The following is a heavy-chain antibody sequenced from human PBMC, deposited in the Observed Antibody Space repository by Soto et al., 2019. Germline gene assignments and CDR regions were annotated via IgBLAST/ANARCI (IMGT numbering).Heavy chain of an antibody. Sequence: QLQLQESGPGLVRPSETLSLTCTVSGGSISSSSYYWGWIRQPPGKGLEWIGSIYYSGSTYYNPSLKSRVTIPVDTSKNQFSLKLSSVIAADTAVYYCASPKIAFYNWFDPWGQGTLVTVSS. CDR2: IYYSGST. V-gene: IGHV4-39*01. J-gene: IGHJ5*02. CDR3: ASPKIAFYNWFDP. CDR1: GGSISSSSYY. D-gene: IGHD3-3*02.